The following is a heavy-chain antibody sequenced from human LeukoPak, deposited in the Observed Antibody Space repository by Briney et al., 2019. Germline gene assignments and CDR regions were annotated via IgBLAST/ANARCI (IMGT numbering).Heavy chain of an antibody. J-gene: IGHJ4*02. Sequence: PGGSLRLSCAASGFTFDDYAMHWVRQAPGRGLEWVSGISWNSGSIGYADSVKGRFTISRDNAKNSLCLQMNSLRAEDTALYYCAKARNQYSSSSLDYWGQGTLVTVSS. D-gene: IGHD6-6*01. CDR2: ISWNSGSI. CDR3: AKARNQYSSSSLDY. CDR1: GFTFDDYA. V-gene: IGHV3-9*01.